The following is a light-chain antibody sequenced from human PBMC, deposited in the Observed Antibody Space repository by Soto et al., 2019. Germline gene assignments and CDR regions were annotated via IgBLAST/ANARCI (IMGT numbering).Light chain of an antibody. J-gene: IGKJ4*01. CDR1: QRVSGSN. V-gene: IGKV3-20*01. CDR2: SAS. CDR3: HYYGRSPLP. Sequence: EIVLTQSPGTLSLSPGERVNISCRASQRVSGSNVGWYQQKPGQAPSLLIYSASKRTTGVPDRFSGSGSGTDFTLTISRLEPEDFAVYYCHYYGRSPLPFGGGTKVDIK.